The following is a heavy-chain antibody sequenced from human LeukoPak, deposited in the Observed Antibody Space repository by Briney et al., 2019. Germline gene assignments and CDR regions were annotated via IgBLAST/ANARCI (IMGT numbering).Heavy chain of an antibody. V-gene: IGHV3-23*01. CDR1: GLTFSNYA. D-gene: IGHD3-10*01. J-gene: IGHJ6*03. CDR3: AGKKWFGELNLPWPYYYYMDV. CDR2: ISGSGGSS. Sequence: PGGSLRLSCAASGLTFSNYAMTWVRQAPGKGLEWVSVISGSGGSSYYADSVKGRFTISRDNSKNTLYLEMNRLRAEDTALYYCAGKKWFGELNLPWPYYYYMDVWGKGTTVTVSS.